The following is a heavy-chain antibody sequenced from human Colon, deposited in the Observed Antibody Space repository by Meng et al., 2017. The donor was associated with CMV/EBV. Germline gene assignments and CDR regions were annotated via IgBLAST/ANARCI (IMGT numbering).Heavy chain of an antibody. CDR2: IKSKTDGGTT. CDR3: TTDPSVVVVAATVYYYGMDV. Sequence: GGSLRLSCAASGFSFSNYAMNWVRQAPGKGLEWVGRIKSKTDGGTTDYAAPVKGRFTISRDDSKNTLYLQMNSLKTEDTAVYYCTTDPSVVVVAATVYYYGMDVWGQGTTVTVSS. V-gene: IGHV3-15*07. D-gene: IGHD2-15*01. J-gene: IGHJ6*02. CDR1: GFSFSNYA.